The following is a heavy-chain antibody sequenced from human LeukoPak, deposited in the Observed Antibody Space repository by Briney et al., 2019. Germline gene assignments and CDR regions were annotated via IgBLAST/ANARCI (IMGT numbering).Heavy chain of an antibody. J-gene: IGHJ6*02. CDR3: ARGRFYCSGGSCYDYYGMDV. CDR2: MNPNSGNT. V-gene: IGHV1-8*01. Sequence: ASVKVSCKASGYTFTSYDINWVRQATGQGLGGRGGMNPNSGNTGYAQKFQGRVTMTRNTSISTAYMELSSLRSEDTAVYYCARGRFYCSGGSCYDYYGMDVWGQGTTVTVSS. D-gene: IGHD2-15*01. CDR1: GYTFTSYD.